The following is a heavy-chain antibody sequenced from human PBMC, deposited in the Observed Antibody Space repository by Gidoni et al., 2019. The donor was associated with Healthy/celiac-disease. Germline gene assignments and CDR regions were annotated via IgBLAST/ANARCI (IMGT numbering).Heavy chain of an antibody. CDR2: IYYSGST. J-gene: IGHJ3*02. Sequence: QVQLQESGPGLVKPSQTLSLTCTVSGGSISSGDYYWSWIRQPPGKGLEWIGYIYYSGSTYYNPSLKSRVTISVDTSKNRFSLKLSSVTAADTAVYYCARDRSIAARLDAFDIWGQGTMVTVSS. D-gene: IGHD6-6*01. CDR1: GGSISSGDYY. CDR3: ARDRSIAARLDAFDI. V-gene: IGHV4-30-4*01.